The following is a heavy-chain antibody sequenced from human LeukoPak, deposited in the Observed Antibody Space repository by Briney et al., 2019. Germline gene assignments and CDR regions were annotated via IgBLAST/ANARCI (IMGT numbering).Heavy chain of an antibody. Sequence: PGRSLRLSCAASGFTFDDYAMHWVRQAPGQGLEWVSGVSWNSGTIGYADSATGRFTISRDNAKNSLYLQMNSLRPEDTALYYCARVVVGAYEADIWGQGTMVTVSS. V-gene: IGHV3-9*01. CDR3: ARVVVGAYEADI. CDR2: VSWNSGTI. D-gene: IGHD2-15*01. CDR1: GFTFDDYA. J-gene: IGHJ3*02.